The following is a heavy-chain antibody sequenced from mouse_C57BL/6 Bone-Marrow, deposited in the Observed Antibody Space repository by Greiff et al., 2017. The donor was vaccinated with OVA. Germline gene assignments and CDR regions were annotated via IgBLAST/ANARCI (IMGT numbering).Heavy chain of an antibody. CDR2: IYPRSGNT. CDR1: GYTFTSYG. CDR3: ARRAYSNFYAMDY. D-gene: IGHD2-5*01. V-gene: IGHV1-81*01. Sequence: QVQLQQSGAELARPGASVKLSCKASGYTFTSYGISWVKQRTGQGLEWIGEIYPRSGNTYYNEKFKGKATLTADKSSSTAYMELRSLTSEDSAVDFCARRAYSNFYAMDYWGQGTSVTVSA. J-gene: IGHJ4*01.